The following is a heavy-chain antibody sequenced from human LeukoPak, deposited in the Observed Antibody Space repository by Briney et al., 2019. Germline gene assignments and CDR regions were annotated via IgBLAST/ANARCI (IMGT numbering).Heavy chain of an antibody. Sequence: PSETLSLTCTVSGGSISSYYWSWIRQPPGKGLEWIGYIYYSGSTNYNPSLKSRVTISVDTSKNQFSLKLSSVTAADTAVYYCASAPAEAAPFDYWGQGTLVIVSS. V-gene: IGHV4-59*01. J-gene: IGHJ4*02. CDR1: GGSISSYY. CDR3: ASAPAEAAPFDY. D-gene: IGHD6-6*01. CDR2: IYYSGST.